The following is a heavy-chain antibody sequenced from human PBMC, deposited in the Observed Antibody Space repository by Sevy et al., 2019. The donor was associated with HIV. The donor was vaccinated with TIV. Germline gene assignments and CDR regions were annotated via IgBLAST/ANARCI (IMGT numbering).Heavy chain of an antibody. CDR3: ASRIEGGYTHLFDF. V-gene: IGHV3-30*03. D-gene: IGHD1-26*01. CDR1: GFPFSDYQ. J-gene: IGHJ4*02. Sequence: GGSLRLSCAVSGFPFSDYQMHWVRQAPGKGLEWLAVISNDGSKTYYADSVKGRLTFSRDNSKDTLYLHMNSLRAEDTALYYWASRIEGGYTHLFDFWGQGILVTVSS. CDR2: ISNDGSKT.